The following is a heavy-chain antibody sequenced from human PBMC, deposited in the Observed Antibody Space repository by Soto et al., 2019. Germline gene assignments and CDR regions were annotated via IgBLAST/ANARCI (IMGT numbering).Heavy chain of an antibody. CDR1: GGTFSSYA. J-gene: IGHJ4*02. CDR2: IIPIFGTA. V-gene: IGHV1-69*13. D-gene: IGHD3-22*01. CDR3: ARAGNYYDSSGYYPFDY. Sequence: ASVKVSCKASGGTFSSYAISWVRQAPGQGLEWMGGIIPIFGTANYAQKFQGRVTITADESTSTAYMELSSLRSEDTAVYYCARAGNYYDSSGYYPFDYWGQGTLVTVSS.